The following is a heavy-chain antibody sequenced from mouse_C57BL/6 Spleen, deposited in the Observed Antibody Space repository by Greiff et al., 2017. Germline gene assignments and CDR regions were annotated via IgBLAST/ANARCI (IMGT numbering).Heavy chain of an antibody. CDR3: ARRLLHATDY. Sequence: VQLQQPGAELVMPGASVTLSCKASGYTFTSYWMHWVQPRPGQGLEWIGEIGPSDSYTNYTQQFKGKSTLTVDKSSSTAYMQLSSLTSEDCAGEYCARRLLHATDYWGQGTSVTVSS. J-gene: IGHJ4*01. V-gene: IGHV1-69*01. CDR2: IGPSDSYT. CDR1: GYTFTSYW. D-gene: IGHD2-3*01.